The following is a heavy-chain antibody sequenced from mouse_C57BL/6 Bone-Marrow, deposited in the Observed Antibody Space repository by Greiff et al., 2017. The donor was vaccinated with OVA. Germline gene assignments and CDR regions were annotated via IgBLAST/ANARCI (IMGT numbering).Heavy chain of an antibody. CDR3: TGGEKEEGDY. Sequence: EVMLVESGGGLVQPGGSMKLSCVASGFTFSNYWMNWVRQSPEKGLEWVAQIRLKSDNYATHYAESVKGRFTHSRDDSKSSVNLQMNNLRAEDTGIYYCTGGEKEEGDYWGQGTTLTVSS. CDR1: GFTFSNYW. CDR2: IRLKSDNYAT. J-gene: IGHJ2*01. V-gene: IGHV6-3*01.